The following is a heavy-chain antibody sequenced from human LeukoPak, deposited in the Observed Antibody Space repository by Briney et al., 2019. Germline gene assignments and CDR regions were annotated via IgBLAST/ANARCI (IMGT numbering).Heavy chain of an antibody. V-gene: IGHV4-34*01. CDR1: GGSFSGYY. D-gene: IGHD6-19*01. J-gene: IGHJ4*02. Sequence: PSETLSLTCAVYGGSFSGYYRSWIRQPPGKGLEWVGEINHSGSTNYNPSLKSRVTISVDTSKNQFSLKLSSVTAADTAVYYCARTSAVAGPDYWGQGTLVTVSS. CDR2: INHSGST. CDR3: ARTSAVAGPDY.